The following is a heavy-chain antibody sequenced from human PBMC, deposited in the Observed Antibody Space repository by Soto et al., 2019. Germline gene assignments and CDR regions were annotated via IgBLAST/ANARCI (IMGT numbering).Heavy chain of an antibody. CDR1: GFTYSSYW. Sequence: PGGSLRLSCAASGFTYSSYWMSWVRQAPGKGLEWVANIKQDGSEKYYVDSVKGRFTISRDNAKNSLYLQMNRLRAEDTAVYYCARDATSGSYDNWFDHWGQGTLVTVSS. D-gene: IGHD1-26*01. CDR2: IKQDGSEK. J-gene: IGHJ5*02. V-gene: IGHV3-7*03. CDR3: ARDATSGSYDNWFDH.